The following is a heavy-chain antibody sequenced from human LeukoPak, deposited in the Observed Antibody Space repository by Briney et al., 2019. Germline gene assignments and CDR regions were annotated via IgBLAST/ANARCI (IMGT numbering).Heavy chain of an antibody. D-gene: IGHD3-10*01. CDR1: GYTFTGYG. CDR3: ARDRASGHPFDY. J-gene: IGHJ4*02. Sequence: ASVKVSCKASGYTFTGYGISWVRQAPGQGLEWMGWISAYNGNTNYAQKLQGRVTMTTDTSTSTAYMELRSLRSDDTAVYYCARDRASGHPFDYWGQGTLVTVSS. CDR2: ISAYNGNT. V-gene: IGHV1-18*01.